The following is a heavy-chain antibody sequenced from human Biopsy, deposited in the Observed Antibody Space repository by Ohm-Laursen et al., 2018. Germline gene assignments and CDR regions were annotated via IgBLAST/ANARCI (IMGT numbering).Heavy chain of an antibody. V-gene: IGHV3-33*01. Sequence: SLRLSRAASGFTFSNYGMHWVRQAPGKGLEWLAVIWYDGSNKYYGDSVQGRFTISRDNSKNTVYLQMNSLRVEDTAVYYCARDPIVGSKADGMDVWGQGTTVTVSS. CDR1: GFTFSNYG. CDR2: IWYDGSNK. D-gene: IGHD1-26*01. J-gene: IGHJ6*02. CDR3: ARDPIVGSKADGMDV.